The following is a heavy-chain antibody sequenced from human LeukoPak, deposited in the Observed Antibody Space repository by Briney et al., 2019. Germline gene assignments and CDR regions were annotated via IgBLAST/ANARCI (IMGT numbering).Heavy chain of an antibody. D-gene: IGHD5-18*01. CDR1: GYTLTELS. Sequence: ASVKVSCKVSGYTLTELSMHWVRQAPGKGLEWMGGFDAEDGETIYAQKFQGRVTMTEDTSTDTAYMELSSLRSEDTAVYYCATDPRSYGLLSNYWGQGTLVTVSS. V-gene: IGHV1-24*01. J-gene: IGHJ4*02. CDR2: FDAEDGET. CDR3: ATDPRSYGLLSNY.